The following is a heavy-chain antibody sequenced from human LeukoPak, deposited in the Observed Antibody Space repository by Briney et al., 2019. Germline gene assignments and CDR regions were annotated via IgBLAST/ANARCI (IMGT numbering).Heavy chain of an antibody. CDR2: IIPIFGTA. Sequence: ASVKVSCKASGGTFSSYAISWVRQAPGQGLEWMGGIIPIFGTANYAQKFQGRVTITADESTSTAYMELSSLRSEDTAVYYCAGGDSGSTTYYYYYGMDVWGQGATVTVSS. D-gene: IGHD5-12*01. CDR1: GGTFSSYA. CDR3: AGGDSGSTTYYYYYGMDV. J-gene: IGHJ6*02. V-gene: IGHV1-69*01.